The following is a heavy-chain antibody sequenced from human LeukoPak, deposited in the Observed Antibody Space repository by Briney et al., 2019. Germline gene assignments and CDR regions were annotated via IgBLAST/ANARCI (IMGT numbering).Heavy chain of an antibody. Sequence: PGGSLRLSCAASGFTFSSYWMSWMRQAPGKGLVWVSRINDDGSRTDYADFVKGRFTISRDNAKNALYLQMDSLRADDTALYYCAVKAGYYDADAPFDYWGQGNLVTVSS. D-gene: IGHD3-9*01. CDR2: INDDGSRT. CDR1: GFTFSSYW. CDR3: AVKAGYYDADAPFDY. V-gene: IGHV3-74*01. J-gene: IGHJ4*02.